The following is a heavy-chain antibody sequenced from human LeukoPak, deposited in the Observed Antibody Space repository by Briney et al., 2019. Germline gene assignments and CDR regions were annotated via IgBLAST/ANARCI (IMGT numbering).Heavy chain of an antibody. Sequence: SETLSLTCSVSGGSISSYYWSWIRQPPGRGLEWIGYIYHSGSTNYNPSLKSRVSISVGTHNWQLALKLTSVSAWDTAVYYCARAEDCGSTSFYMGVDYWGQSTLVTVSS. CDR1: GGSISSYY. CDR3: ARAEDCGSTSFYMGVDY. CDR2: IYHSGST. D-gene: IGHD2-2*02. V-gene: IGHV4-59*12. J-gene: IGHJ4*02.